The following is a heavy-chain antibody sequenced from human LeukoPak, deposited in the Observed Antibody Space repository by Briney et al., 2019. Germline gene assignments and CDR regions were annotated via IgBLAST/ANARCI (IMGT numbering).Heavy chain of an antibody. Sequence: TSVKVSRKASVYTLTGYYMHWVRQAPGQGLEWMGWINPNSGGTNYAQKFQGRVTMTRDTSITTAYMELSRLTSDDTAVYYCARTRGGYSYGYPGYFQHWGQGTLVTVSS. V-gene: IGHV1-2*02. J-gene: IGHJ1*01. D-gene: IGHD5-18*01. CDR1: VYTLTGYY. CDR2: INPNSGGT. CDR3: ARTRGGYSYGYPGYFQH.